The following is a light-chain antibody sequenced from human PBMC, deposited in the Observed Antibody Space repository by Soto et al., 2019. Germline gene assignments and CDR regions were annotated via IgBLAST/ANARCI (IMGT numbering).Light chain of an antibody. CDR2: SAS. CDR1: QAIGSY. V-gene: IGKV1-9*01. J-gene: IGKJ3*01. Sequence: IQLPQSPSSLSASVGDTVTITCRASQAIGSYFAWYQQRPGTAPKLLIYSASTLHSGVPSRFSGSGSGTDFTLTISSLQPEDFATYYCQQVDSYPRTFGPGTTV. CDR3: QQVDSYPRT.